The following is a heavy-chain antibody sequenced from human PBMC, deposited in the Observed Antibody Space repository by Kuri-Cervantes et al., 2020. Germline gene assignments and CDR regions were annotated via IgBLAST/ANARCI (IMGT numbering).Heavy chain of an antibody. Sequence: SETLSLTCAVSGYSISSGYYWGWIRQPPGKGLEWIGSNYHSGSTYYNPSLKSRVNISVDMSKNQFSLKFNSVTAADTAVYYCATGGWLHSRYWYFDLWGRGTLVTVSS. CDR2: NYHSGST. CDR3: ATGGWLHSRYWYFDL. J-gene: IGHJ2*01. V-gene: IGHV4-38-2*01. D-gene: IGHD5-12*01. CDR1: GYSISSGYY.